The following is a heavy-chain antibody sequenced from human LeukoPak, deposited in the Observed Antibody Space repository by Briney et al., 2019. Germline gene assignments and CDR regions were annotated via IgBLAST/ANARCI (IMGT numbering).Heavy chain of an antibody. CDR3: ASYDYCGGDCGMDV. V-gene: IGHV4-59*01. D-gene: IGHD2-21*01. Sequence: KTSETLSLTCTVSGGSISPYYWSWIRQPPGKRLEWIGYIFYSGSTSFSPSLKSRVTMSVDTSKNQFSLKLSSVTAADTAVYYCASYDYCGGDCGMDVWGQGTTVTVSS. J-gene: IGHJ6*02. CDR1: GGSISPYY. CDR2: IFYSGST.